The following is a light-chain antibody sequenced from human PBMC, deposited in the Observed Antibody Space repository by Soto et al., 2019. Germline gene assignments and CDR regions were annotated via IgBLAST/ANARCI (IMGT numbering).Light chain of an antibody. V-gene: IGKV3-20*01. CDR2: GAS. CDR3: QQYRT. CDR1: QSVSSNY. J-gene: IGKJ3*01. Sequence: IVLTQSPGPLSLSPGERATLSCRAGQSVSSNYLAWYQQKPGQAPRLLIYGASSRATGIPDRFSGSGSGTDFTLTISRLEPEDFAVYYCQQYRTFGPGTKVDIK.